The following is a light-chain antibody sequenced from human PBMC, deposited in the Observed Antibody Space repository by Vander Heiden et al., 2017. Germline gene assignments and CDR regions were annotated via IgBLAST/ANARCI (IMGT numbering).Light chain of an antibody. Sequence: QSALTQPASVSGSPGQSITISCTGTSSDVGGYNYVSWYQQHPGKAPKLRIYEVSNRPSWVSNRFSGSKSGNTASLTISGLQAEDEADYYCSSYTSSSTDVFGTGPKVTV. CDR3: SSYTSSSTDV. CDR2: EVS. CDR1: SSDVGGYNY. V-gene: IGLV2-14*01. J-gene: IGLJ1*01.